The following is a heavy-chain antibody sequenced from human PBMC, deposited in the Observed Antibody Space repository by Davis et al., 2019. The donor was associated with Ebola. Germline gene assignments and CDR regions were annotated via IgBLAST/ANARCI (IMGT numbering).Heavy chain of an antibody. D-gene: IGHD5-18*01. V-gene: IGHV4-59*01. CDR2: IYYSGST. Sequence: GSLRLSCTVSGGSISSYYWSWIRQPPGKGLEWIGYIYYSGSTNYNPSLKSRVTISVDTSKNQFSLKLSSVTAADTAVYYCARDHGYSYGYVDYYYYGMDVWGQGTTVTVSS. CDR1: GGSISSYY. CDR3: ARDHGYSYGYVDYYYYGMDV. J-gene: IGHJ6*02.